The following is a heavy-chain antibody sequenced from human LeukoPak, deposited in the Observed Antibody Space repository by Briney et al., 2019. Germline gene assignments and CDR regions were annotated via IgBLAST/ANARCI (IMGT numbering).Heavy chain of an antibody. Sequence: GGSLRLSCAASGFTFSSYGMHWVRQAPGKGLEWVAFIRYDGSNKYYADSVKGRFTISRDNSKNTLYLQMNSLRAEDTAVHYCAKDFSGSYWYFDYWGQGTLVTVSS. J-gene: IGHJ4*02. CDR3: AKDFSGSYWYFDY. D-gene: IGHD1-26*01. CDR2: IRYDGSNK. V-gene: IGHV3-30*02. CDR1: GFTFSSYG.